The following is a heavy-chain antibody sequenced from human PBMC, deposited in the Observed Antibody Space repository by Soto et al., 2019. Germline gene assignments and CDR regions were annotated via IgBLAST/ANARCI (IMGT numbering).Heavy chain of an antibody. D-gene: IGHD3-22*01. CDR3: AREGDYCYDSSGYSRYFDY. CDR2: IWYDGSNK. CDR1: GFTFSSYG. J-gene: IGHJ4*02. Sequence: QVQLVESGGGVVQPGRSLRLSCAASGFTFSSYGMHWVRQAPGKGLEWVAVIWYDGSNKYYADSVKGRFTISRDNSKNTQNLQMNSLRAEDTVVYYCAREGDYCYDSSGYSRYFDYWGQGSLVTVSS. V-gene: IGHV3-33*01.